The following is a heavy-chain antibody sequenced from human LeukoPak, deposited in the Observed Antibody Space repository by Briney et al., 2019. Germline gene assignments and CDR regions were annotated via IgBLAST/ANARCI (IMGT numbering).Heavy chain of an antibody. D-gene: IGHD2-21*02. V-gene: IGHV3-30*02. CDR1: GYTFSTYA. J-gene: IGHJ4*02. CDR3: ARGDCSGDCYHPLYY. CDR2: IRHDGSIK. Sequence: GGSLRLSCAASGYTFSTYAMHWVRQAPGQGLDWVAFIRHDGSIKYYADSVKGRFTISRDNSKNTLYLQMNSLRTEDTAVYYCARGDCSGDCYHPLYYWGQGSLVTVSS.